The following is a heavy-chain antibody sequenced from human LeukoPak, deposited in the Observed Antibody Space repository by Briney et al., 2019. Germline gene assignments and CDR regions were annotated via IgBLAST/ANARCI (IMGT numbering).Heavy chain of an antibody. CDR2: IKHDGSEK. CDR1: GFTFSSYS. CDR3: AREKFDY. V-gene: IGHV3-7*03. J-gene: IGHJ4*02. Sequence: GGSLRLSCAASGFTFSSYSMNWVRQAPGKGLEWVANIKHDGSEKYSVDSVKGRFTISRDNAKNSLYLQMNSLRAEDTAVYYCAREKFDYWGQGTLVTVSS.